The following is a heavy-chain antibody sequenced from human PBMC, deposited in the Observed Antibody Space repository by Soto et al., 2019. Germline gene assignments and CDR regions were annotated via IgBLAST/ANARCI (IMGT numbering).Heavy chain of an antibody. CDR1: AFTFNNFP. CDR2: ITTTSTYK. J-gene: IGHJ6*02. D-gene: IGHD2-2*01. V-gene: IGHV3-21*01. CDR3: AREKCSSTSCNHGMDV. Sequence: EVQLVESGGGLVKPGGSLRLSCVASAFTFNNFPMHWVRQVPGKGLQWLASITTTSTYKYYADSVKGRFSISRDNAKNSLYLELTNLRSEDTAVYYCAREKCSSTSCNHGMDVWGLGTTVTVSS.